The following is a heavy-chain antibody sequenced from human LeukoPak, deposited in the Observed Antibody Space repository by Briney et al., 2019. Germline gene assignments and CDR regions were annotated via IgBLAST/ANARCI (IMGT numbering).Heavy chain of an antibody. Sequence: ASVKVSCKASGYTFTSYGISWVRQAPGQGLEWMGWISAYNGNTNYAQKLQSRVTMTTDTSTSTAYMELRSLRSDDTAVYYCARMRRARYYYYGMDVWGQGTTVTVSS. CDR1: GYTFTSYG. J-gene: IGHJ6*02. CDR3: ARMRRARYYYYGMDV. V-gene: IGHV1-18*01. CDR2: ISAYNGNT.